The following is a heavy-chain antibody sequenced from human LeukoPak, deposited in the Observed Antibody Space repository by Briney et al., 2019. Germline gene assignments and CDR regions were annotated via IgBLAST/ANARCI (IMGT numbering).Heavy chain of an antibody. Sequence: GGSLRLSCAAPGFTVSSNYMSWVRQAPGKGLEWVSVIYSGGSTYYADSVKGRFTISRDNSKNTLYLQMNSLRAEDTAVYYCARGDPPLGTFDYWGQGTLVTVSS. CDR2: IYSGGST. V-gene: IGHV3-53*01. CDR1: GFTVSSNY. J-gene: IGHJ4*02. CDR3: ARGDPPLGTFDY. D-gene: IGHD1-1*01.